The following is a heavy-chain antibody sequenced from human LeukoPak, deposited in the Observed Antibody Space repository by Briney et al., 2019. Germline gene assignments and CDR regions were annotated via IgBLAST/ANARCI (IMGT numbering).Heavy chain of an antibody. V-gene: IGHV3-53*01. CDR1: GLTVTSNY. D-gene: IGHD2-2*01. CDR2: IYSGGDT. Sequence: PGGSLRLSCAASGLTVTSNYMSWIRQAPGKGLEWVSVIYSGGDTYYADSVKGRFTIPRDNSKNTLYLQMNSLRVEDTAVYYCARGSSSVTLPGDWGQGTLVTVSS. J-gene: IGHJ4*02. CDR3: ARGSSSVTLPGD.